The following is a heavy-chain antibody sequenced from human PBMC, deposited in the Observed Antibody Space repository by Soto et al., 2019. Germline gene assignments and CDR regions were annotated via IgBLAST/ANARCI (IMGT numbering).Heavy chain of an antibody. Sequence: EVQLVESGGGLVQPGGSLRLSCAASGFTVSSNYMSWVRQAPGKGLEWVSLVYSGGSTYYADSVKGRFTISRDNSKNTLYIQMNSLRAEDTAVYYCARDGRYCSGGSCYYYYYYMDAWGKGTTVTVSS. J-gene: IGHJ6*03. V-gene: IGHV3-66*01. CDR3: ARDGRYCSGGSCYYYYYYMDA. CDR2: VYSGGST. CDR1: GFTVSSNY. D-gene: IGHD2-15*01.